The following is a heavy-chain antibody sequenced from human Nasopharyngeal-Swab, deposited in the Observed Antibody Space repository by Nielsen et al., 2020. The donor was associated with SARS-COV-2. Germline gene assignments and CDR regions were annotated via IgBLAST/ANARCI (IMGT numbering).Heavy chain of an antibody. CDR1: GYTLTELS. V-gene: IGHV1-24*01. CDR2: FGPEDGET. D-gene: IGHD3-3*01. J-gene: IGHJ4*02. CDR3: ATTPRRFLEWFLFDY. Sequence: ASVKVSCKVSGYTLTELSMHWVRQAPGKGLEWMGGFGPEDGETIYAQKFQGRVTMTEDTSTDTAYMELSSLRSEDTAVYYCATTPRRFLEWFLFDYWGQGTLVTVSS.